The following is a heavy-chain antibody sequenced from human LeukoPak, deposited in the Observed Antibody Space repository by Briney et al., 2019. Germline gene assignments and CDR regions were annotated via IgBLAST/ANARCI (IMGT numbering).Heavy chain of an antibody. Sequence: PGGSLRLSCAASGFTFNSYAMSWVRQAPGKGLEWVSAISGSGGNIYYVDSVKGRFTISRDNSKNTLYLQMNSLRAEDTAVYYCAKSRDIAVAGTSYYFDYWGQGTLVTVSS. CDR2: ISGSGGNI. J-gene: IGHJ4*02. CDR1: GFTFNSYA. CDR3: AKSRDIAVAGTSYYFDY. D-gene: IGHD6-19*01. V-gene: IGHV3-23*01.